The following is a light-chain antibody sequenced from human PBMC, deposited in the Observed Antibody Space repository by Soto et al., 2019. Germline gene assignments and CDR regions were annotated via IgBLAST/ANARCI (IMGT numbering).Light chain of an antibody. J-gene: IGLJ1*01. CDR2: GVT. Sequence: QSVLTQPASVSGSPGQSITISCTGIGSDIGAYTYVSWYQQHPGRAPRLLIHGVTRRPSGVSSRFSASKSAYTASLTISGLQAEDEANYFCSSFTASYFYVFGPGTKVTVL. CDR3: SSFTASYFYV. V-gene: IGLV2-14*01. CDR1: GSDIGAYTY.